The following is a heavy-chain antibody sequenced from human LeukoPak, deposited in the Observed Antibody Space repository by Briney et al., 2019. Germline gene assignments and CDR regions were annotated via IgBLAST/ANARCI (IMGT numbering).Heavy chain of an antibody. V-gene: IGHV3-43D*03. CDR3: AKDTVSSGWHTGIDH. Sequence: GGSLRLSCAVSGFTFDDYAMHWVRQAPGKGLEWVSLISWDGGKTYYADSVQGRFTISRDNNKNSLYLQMNSLRAEDTAVYYCAKDTVSSGWHTGIDHWGQGTLVIVSS. J-gene: IGHJ4*02. CDR2: ISWDGGKT. CDR1: GFTFDDYA. D-gene: IGHD6-19*01.